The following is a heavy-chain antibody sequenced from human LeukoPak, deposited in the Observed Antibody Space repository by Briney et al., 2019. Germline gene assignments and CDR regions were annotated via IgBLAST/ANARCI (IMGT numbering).Heavy chain of an antibody. V-gene: IGHV4-59*01. J-gene: IGHJ5*02. CDR1: GGSISSYY. D-gene: IGHD3-10*01. CDR2: IYYSGST. CDR3: ARGSYYTPDWFDP. Sequence: PSETLSLTCTVSGGSISSYYWSWIRQPPGKGLEWIGYIYYSGSTNYNPSLKSRVTISVDTSKNQFPLKLSSVTAADTAVYYCARGSYYTPDWFDPWGQGTLVTVSS.